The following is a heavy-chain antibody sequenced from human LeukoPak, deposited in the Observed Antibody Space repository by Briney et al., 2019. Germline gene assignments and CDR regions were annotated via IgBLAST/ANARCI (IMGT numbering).Heavy chain of an antibody. V-gene: IGHV4-59*01. CDR3: ARNYGDYREGYFQH. D-gene: IGHD4-17*01. J-gene: IGHJ1*01. CDR2: IYYSGST. Sequence: ETLSLTCTVSGGSISSYYWSWIRQPPGKGLEWIGYIYYSGSTNYNPSLKSRVTISVDTSKNQFSLKLSSVTAADTAVYYCARNYGDYREGYFQHWGQGTLVTVSS. CDR1: GGSISSYY.